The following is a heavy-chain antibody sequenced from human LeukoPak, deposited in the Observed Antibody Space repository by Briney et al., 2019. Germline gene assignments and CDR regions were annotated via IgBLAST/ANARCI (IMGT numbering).Heavy chain of an antibody. D-gene: IGHD6-19*01. Sequence: PGGSLRLSCAASGFTFSSYNMNWVSQAPGKGLEWVSTISTSSSYIYYADSVRGRFTLSRDNGKNSLYLQMSSLRAEDTAVYYCARSKVAGTSDYWGQGTLVAVSS. CDR1: GFTFSSYN. CDR2: ISTSSSYI. V-gene: IGHV3-21*01. J-gene: IGHJ4*02. CDR3: ARSKVAGTSDY.